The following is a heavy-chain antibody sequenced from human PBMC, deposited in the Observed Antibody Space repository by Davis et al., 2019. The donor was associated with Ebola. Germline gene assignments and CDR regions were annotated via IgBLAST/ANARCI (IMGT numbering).Heavy chain of an antibody. V-gene: IGHV4-59*01. CDR3: ARDRTDSSPYYFYGVDV. J-gene: IGHJ6*02. D-gene: IGHD6-13*01. CDR1: GGSISNYY. Sequence: SETLSLTCTVSGGSISNYYWSWIRQPPGKGLEWIGYIYYSGNTNYNPSLKSRVTISMDTSKNQFSLKLNSVTSSDTAVYYCARDRTDSSPYYFYGVDVWGQGTTVTVSS. CDR2: IYYSGNT.